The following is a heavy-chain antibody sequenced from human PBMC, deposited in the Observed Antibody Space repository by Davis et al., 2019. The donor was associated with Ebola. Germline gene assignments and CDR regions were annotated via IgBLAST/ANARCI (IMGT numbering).Heavy chain of an antibody. Sequence: GESLKISCAASGFTFSTYSMSWVRQAPGKGLEWVSSISSDSDYIYYADSAKGRFTISRDNAKNSLYLHMNSLRAEDTAVYYCARDRPYYDPSAYHPFGAFDIWGLGTMVTVSS. CDR1: GFTFSTYS. V-gene: IGHV3-21*01. CDR2: ISSDSDYI. CDR3: ARDRPYYDPSAYHPFGAFDI. J-gene: IGHJ3*02. D-gene: IGHD3-16*01.